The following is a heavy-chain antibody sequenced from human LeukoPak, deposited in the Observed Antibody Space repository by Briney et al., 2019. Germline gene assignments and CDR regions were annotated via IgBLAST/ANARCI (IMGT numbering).Heavy chain of an antibody. Sequence: SETLSLTCTVSGGSISNYYWSWVRQPPGKGLEWIGYIYYSGSTNYNPSLKSRVTMLVDTSKNQFSLKPSSVTAADTAVYYCARGIKYYYGSGTYHYFDFWGQGTLVTVSS. CDR1: GGSISNYY. J-gene: IGHJ4*02. V-gene: IGHV4-59*01. D-gene: IGHD3-10*01. CDR3: ARGIKYYYGSGTYHYFDF. CDR2: IYYSGST.